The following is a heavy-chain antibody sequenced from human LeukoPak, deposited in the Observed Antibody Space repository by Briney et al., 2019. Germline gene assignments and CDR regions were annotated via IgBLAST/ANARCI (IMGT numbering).Heavy chain of an antibody. V-gene: IGHV3-48*03. Sequence: GGSLRLSCAGSGFSFNYYDLNWVRQAPGKGLEWVSYIRAESNVIYYVDSVRGRFIISRDNAEHSLYLQMNSLRAEDTAVYFCERADCSSSTCYLRRGCFDPWGQGTLVTVSS. CDR2: IRAESNVI. CDR1: GFSFNYYD. D-gene: IGHD2-2*01. J-gene: IGHJ5*02. CDR3: ERADCSSSTCYLRRGCFDP.